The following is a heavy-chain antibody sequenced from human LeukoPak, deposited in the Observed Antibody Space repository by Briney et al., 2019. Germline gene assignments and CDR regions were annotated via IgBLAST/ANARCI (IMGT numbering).Heavy chain of an antibody. J-gene: IGHJ5*02. D-gene: IGHD3-10*01. Sequence: GGSLRLSCAASGFTFRNYWMHWVRHAPGKGLVWVSRINIDGSTRYADSVEGRFTISRDNAKNTLYPHMSSLRAEDTAVYYCARAGGSGWFDPWGQGTLVTVSS. CDR2: INIDGST. CDR1: GFTFRNYW. V-gene: IGHV3-74*01. CDR3: ARAGGSGWFDP.